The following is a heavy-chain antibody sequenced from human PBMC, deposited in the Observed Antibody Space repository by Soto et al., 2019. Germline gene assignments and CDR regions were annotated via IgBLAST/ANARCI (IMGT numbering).Heavy chain of an antibody. CDR2: IWYDGSLQ. CDR3: ANLWGDGYNLVKDYNVMDV. Sequence: QVQMVESGGGVVQPGRSLRLSCAASGFSFENYGMHLVRQAPGRGLEWVAIIWYDGSLQYYAAAVKGRFTISRDNSKNTLDLEMDGLRADDTAVYYCANLWGDGYNLVKDYNVMDVCGQGATGIVS. CDR1: GFSFENYG. J-gene: IGHJ6*02. D-gene: IGHD5-12*01. V-gene: IGHV3-33*06.